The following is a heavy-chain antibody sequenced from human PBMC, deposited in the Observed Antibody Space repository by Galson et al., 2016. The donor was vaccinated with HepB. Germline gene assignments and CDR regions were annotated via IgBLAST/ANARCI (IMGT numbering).Heavy chain of an antibody. CDR1: GGSISRSSYY. CDR3: ARHQPGSGSSWGYNWFDP. Sequence: SETLSLTCTVSGGSISRSSYYWGWIRQPPGKGLEWIGSIYYSGSTYYNPSLQSPVTISVDTSKSQFSLKLTSVTASDTAVYYCARHQPGSGSSWGYNWFDPWGQGTLVTVSS. J-gene: IGHJ5*02. D-gene: IGHD1-26*01. CDR2: IYYSGST. V-gene: IGHV4-39*01.